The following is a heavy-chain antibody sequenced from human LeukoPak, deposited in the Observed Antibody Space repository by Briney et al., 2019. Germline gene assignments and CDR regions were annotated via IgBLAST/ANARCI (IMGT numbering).Heavy chain of an antibody. Sequence: GGSLRLSCAASGFTFSSYEMNWVRQAPGKGLEWVSSISSSSSYIYYADSVKGRFTISRDNAKNSLYLQMNSLRAEDTAVYYCARDKRGMVAYYYYYMDVWGKGTTVTVSS. J-gene: IGHJ6*03. D-gene: IGHD3-3*01. CDR2: ISSSSSYI. V-gene: IGHV3-21*01. CDR1: GFTFSSYE. CDR3: ARDKRGMVAYYYYYMDV.